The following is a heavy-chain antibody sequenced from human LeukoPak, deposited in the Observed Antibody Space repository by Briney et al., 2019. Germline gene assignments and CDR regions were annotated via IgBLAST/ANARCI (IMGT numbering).Heavy chain of an antibody. J-gene: IGHJ6*02. CDR2: IKQDGSKK. Sequence: PGGSLRLFCVASGFPFSSYWMTWVRQAPGKGLEWVANIKQDGSKKSYVDSVKGRFTISRDNAKNSLYLQMNSLRAEDTALYYCAKGVENRYYYYGMDVWGQGTTVTVSS. CDR3: AKGVENRYYYYGMDV. V-gene: IGHV3-7*03. CDR1: GFPFSSYW. D-gene: IGHD1-14*01.